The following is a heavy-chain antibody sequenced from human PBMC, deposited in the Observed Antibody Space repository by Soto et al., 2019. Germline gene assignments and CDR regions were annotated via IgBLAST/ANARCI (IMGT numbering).Heavy chain of an antibody. CDR3: AREGCSGGSWYAEKYFDL. J-gene: IGHJ2*01. CDR2: IIPILGIA. V-gene: IGHV1-69*08. CDR1: GGTFSSYT. D-gene: IGHD2-15*01. Sequence: QVQLVQSGAEVKKPGSSVKVSCKASGGTFSSYTISWVRQAPGQGLEWMGRIIPILGIANYAQKFQGRVTITADQSTSTAYMELSSLRSEDTAVYYCAREGCSGGSWYAEKYFDLWGRGTLVTVSS.